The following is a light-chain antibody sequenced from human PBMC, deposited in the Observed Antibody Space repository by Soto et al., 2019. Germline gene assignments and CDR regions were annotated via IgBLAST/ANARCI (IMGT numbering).Light chain of an antibody. CDR3: QHFSSYSTSM. V-gene: IGKV1-5*01. CDR1: QTISNW. Sequence: DIQMTQSPSILAASVGDRVTITCRASQTISNWLAWYQQKPGKAPELLIYDASSLKSGVPSRFSGSGSGTDFTLTINSLQPDDLATYYCQHFSSYSTSMVGRGTKVEIK. J-gene: IGKJ1*01. CDR2: DAS.